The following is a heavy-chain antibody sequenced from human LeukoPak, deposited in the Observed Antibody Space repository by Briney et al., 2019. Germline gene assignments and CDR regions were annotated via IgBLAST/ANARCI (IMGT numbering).Heavy chain of an antibody. V-gene: IGHV3-30*02. CDR2: VRYNGNDK. CDR1: GFTFTAYG. J-gene: IGHJ1*01. CDR3: AKGFSIAAARAEYFQH. Sequence: GGPLRLSCAASGFTFTAYGMQWVRQAPGKGLEWVAFVRYNGNDKYYADSVKGRFTISRDNSKNTLYLQMNSLRAEDTAVYYCAKGFSIAAARAEYFQHWGQGTLVTVSS. D-gene: IGHD6-13*01.